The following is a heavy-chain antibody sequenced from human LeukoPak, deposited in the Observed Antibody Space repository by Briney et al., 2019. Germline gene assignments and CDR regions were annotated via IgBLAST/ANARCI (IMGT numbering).Heavy chain of an antibody. Sequence: GGSLRLFCAASGFTFSSYSMNWVRQAPGKGLEWVSHITASGTAMFYADSVKGRFTISRDKAKNSLYLQMNSLRDEDTAVYYCASSGSYRFDYWGQETRVSVP. CDR3: ASSGSYRFDY. V-gene: IGHV3-48*02. J-gene: IGHJ4*02. CDR2: ITASGTAM. D-gene: IGHD1-26*01. CDR1: GFTFSSYS.